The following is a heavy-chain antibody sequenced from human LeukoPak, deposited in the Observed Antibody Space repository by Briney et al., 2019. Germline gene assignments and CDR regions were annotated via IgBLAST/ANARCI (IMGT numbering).Heavy chain of an antibody. CDR2: ISAYNGNT. J-gene: IGHJ4*02. V-gene: IGHV1-18*01. CDR3: AKSRDGYFDY. D-gene: IGHD5-24*01. Sequence: EVSVKVSCKASGYTFTSYGISWVRQAPGQGLEWMGWISAYNGNTNYAQKLQGRVTMTTDTSTSTAYMELRSLRSDDTAVYYCAKSRDGYFDYWGQGTLVTVSS. CDR1: GYTFTSYG.